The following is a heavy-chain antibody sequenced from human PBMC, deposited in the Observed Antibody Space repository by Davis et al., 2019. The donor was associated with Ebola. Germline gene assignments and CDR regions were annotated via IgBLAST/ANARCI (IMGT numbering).Heavy chain of an antibody. CDR3: ARDRCGSCYSSYGMDV. J-gene: IGHJ6*02. V-gene: IGHV1-46*01. CDR1: GYTFTSYY. Sequence: ASVKVSCKASGYTFTSYYMHWVRQAPGQGLEWMGIINPSGGSTSYAQKFQGRVTMTRDTSTSTVCMELSSLRSEDTAVYYCARDRCGSCYSSYGMDVWGQGTTVTVSS. CDR2: INPSGGST. D-gene: IGHD2-15*01.